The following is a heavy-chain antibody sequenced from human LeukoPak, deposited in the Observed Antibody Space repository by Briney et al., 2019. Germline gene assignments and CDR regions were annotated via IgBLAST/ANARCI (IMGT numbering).Heavy chain of an antibody. CDR3: AREEVTGASDY. CDR1: GGTFTGYY. J-gene: IGHJ4*02. D-gene: IGHD1-1*01. CDR2: INPNSGAT. Sequence: ASVKVSCKASGGTFTGYYIHWVRQAPGQGLEWMGWINPNSGATNYAQKFQGRITMTRDTSITTAYMEMSGLISDDTAVYYCAREEVTGASDYWGQGTLVTVSS. V-gene: IGHV1-2*02.